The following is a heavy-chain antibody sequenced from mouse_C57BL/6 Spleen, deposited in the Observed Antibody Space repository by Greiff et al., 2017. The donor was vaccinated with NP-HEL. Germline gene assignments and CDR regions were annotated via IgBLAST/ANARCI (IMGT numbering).Heavy chain of an antibody. Sequence: QVQLQQSGPELVKPGASVKISCKASGYSFTSYYIHWVKQRPGQGLEWIGWIYPGSGNTKYNEKFKGKATLTADTSSSTAYMQLSSLTSEDSAVYYCAREVYDGYSAWFTYWGQGTLVTVSA. CDR2: IYPGSGNT. CDR3: AREVYDGYSAWFTY. D-gene: IGHD2-3*01. V-gene: IGHV1-66*01. J-gene: IGHJ3*01. CDR1: GYSFTSYY.